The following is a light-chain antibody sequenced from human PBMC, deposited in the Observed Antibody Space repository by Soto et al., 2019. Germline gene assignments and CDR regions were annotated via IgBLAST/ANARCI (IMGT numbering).Light chain of an antibody. Sequence: IVLTQSPFTRSLPPGERASLSCRASQIVSDNYLAWYQQKPGQAPRLVVYGASSRATGVPDRFSASGSGTDFTLTISRLEPEDFAVYYCQQYANAPLTFGQGTKVDIK. J-gene: IGKJ1*01. CDR2: GAS. V-gene: IGKV3-20*01. CDR1: QIVSDNY. CDR3: QQYANAPLT.